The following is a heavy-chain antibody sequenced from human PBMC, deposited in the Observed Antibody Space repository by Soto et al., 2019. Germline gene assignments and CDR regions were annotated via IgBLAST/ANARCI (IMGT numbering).Heavy chain of an antibody. V-gene: IGHV1-69*02. CDR3: ASEGYCSGGSCLPYDY. Sequence: QVQLVQSGAEVKKPGSSVKVSCKASGGTFSSYTISWVRQAPGQGLEWMGRIIPILGIANYAQKFQGRVTITXXKXTXXAYMEVSRLRSEDTAVYYCASEGYCSGGSCLPYDYWGQGTLVTVSS. J-gene: IGHJ4*02. D-gene: IGHD2-15*01. CDR2: IIPILGIA. CDR1: GGTFSSYT.